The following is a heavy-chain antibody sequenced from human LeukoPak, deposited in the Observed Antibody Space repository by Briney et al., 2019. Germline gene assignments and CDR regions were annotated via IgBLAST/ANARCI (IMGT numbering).Heavy chain of an antibody. J-gene: IGHJ6*03. D-gene: IGHD6-19*01. Sequence: PSETLSLNCGVSGVSVSDYSWTWIRQTPGKGLEWIGEINHSGSTNYNPSLKSRVTISVDTSKNQFSLKLSSVTAADTAVYYCARVSSGWPYYYYYYMDVWGKGTTVTVSS. CDR1: GVSVSDYS. CDR3: ARVSSGWPYYYYYYMDV. CDR2: INHSGST. V-gene: IGHV4-34*01.